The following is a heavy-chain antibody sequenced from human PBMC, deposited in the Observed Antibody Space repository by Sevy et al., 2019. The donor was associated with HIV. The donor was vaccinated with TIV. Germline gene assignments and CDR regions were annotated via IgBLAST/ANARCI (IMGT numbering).Heavy chain of an antibody. Sequence: GGCLRLSCAASGFTFSSHGMHWVRQAPGKGLEWVAVISYDGSYKSYGDSVKGRFTISRDDSKNTLYLQMNSLRPEDTAVYYCARDSGDSINWYPAYWGQGTLVTVSS. V-gene: IGHV3-30*03. D-gene: IGHD6-13*01. CDR3: ARDSGDSINWYPAY. J-gene: IGHJ4*02. CDR2: ISYDGSYK. CDR1: GFTFSSHG.